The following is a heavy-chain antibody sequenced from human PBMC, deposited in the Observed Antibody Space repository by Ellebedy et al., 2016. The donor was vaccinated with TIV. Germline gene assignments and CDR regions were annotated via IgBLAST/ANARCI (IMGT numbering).Heavy chain of an antibody. CDR3: ATTAWYRSDY. V-gene: IGHV3-7*03. CDR2: IKTDGSDT. Sequence: GESLKISCAVSGLTFSDYWMTWVRQAPGKGLEWVANIKTDGSDTYYADSMKGRFTVSRDNAKNSLYLQINSLRVVDTALYYCATTAWYRSDYWGQGTLVTVSS. D-gene: IGHD1-26*01. J-gene: IGHJ4*02. CDR1: GLTFSDYW.